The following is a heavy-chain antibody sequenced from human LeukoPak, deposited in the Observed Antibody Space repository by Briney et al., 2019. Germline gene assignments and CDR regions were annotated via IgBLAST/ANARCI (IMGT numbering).Heavy chain of an antibody. CDR2: IKSKTDGGTT. CDR1: GFTFSNAW. CDR3: TTSPEDRGVMDLFDY. J-gene: IGHJ4*02. D-gene: IGHD3-10*01. Sequence: GGSLRLSCAASGFTFSNAWMSWVRQAPGKGLEWVGRIKSKTDGGTTDYAAPVKGRFTISRDDSKNTLYLQMNSLKTEDTAVYYCTTSPEDRGVMDLFDYWGQGTLVTVSS. V-gene: IGHV3-15*01.